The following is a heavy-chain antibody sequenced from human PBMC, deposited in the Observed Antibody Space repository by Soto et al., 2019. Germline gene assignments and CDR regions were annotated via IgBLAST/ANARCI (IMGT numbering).Heavy chain of an antibody. J-gene: IGHJ4*02. CDR1: GGTFSSYA. CDR2: IIPIFGTA. D-gene: IGHD3-22*01. V-gene: IGHV1-69*13. CDR3: ASTTYYYDSSGPV. Sequence: ASVKVSCKASGGTFSSYAISWVRQAPGQGLEWMGGIIPIFGTANYAQKFQGRVTITADESTSTAYMELSSLRSEDTAVYYCASTTYYYDSSGPVWGQGTRVTVSS.